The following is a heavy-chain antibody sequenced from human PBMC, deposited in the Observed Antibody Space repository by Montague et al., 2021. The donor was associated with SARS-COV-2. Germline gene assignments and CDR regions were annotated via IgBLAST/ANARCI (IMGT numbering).Heavy chain of an antibody. J-gene: IGHJ4*02. Sequence: SDTVSLTRAVYGESVSGFYWGWIRQPAGEGLEWLGEINHSGSPNXNPSLKSRVTMSLDTSKNQFSLKLSSATAADTAVYFCARGFRTVEMPTISFDYWGQGTLVTVSS. CDR1: GESVSGFY. CDR3: ARGFRTVEMPTISFDY. CDR2: INHSGSP. D-gene: IGHD5-24*01. V-gene: IGHV4-34*01.